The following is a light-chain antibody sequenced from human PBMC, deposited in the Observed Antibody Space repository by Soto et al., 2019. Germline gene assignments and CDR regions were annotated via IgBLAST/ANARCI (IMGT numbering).Light chain of an antibody. CDR3: QQYNNWPPYS. Sequence: DIQMTQSPSTLSASVGDRVTITCRASQSISSWLAWYQQKPGKAPKLLIYDASSLESGVPSRFSGSGSGTEFTLTISSLQPDDFATYYCQQYNNWPPYSFGQGTKVEIK. CDR2: DAS. CDR1: QSISSW. V-gene: IGKV1-5*01. J-gene: IGKJ2*03.